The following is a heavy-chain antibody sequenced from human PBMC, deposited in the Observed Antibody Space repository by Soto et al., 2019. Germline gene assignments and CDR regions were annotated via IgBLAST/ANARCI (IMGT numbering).Heavy chain of an antibody. CDR1: GFTFNNYA. V-gene: IGHV3-23*01. D-gene: IGHD1-7*01. J-gene: IGHJ4*02. CDR2: ISANGQGI. CDR3: AKDRNYPRDQFHN. Sequence: RGALRVSCAASGFTFNNYAMSWVGQAPGKGLDLVSAISANGQGIYYAGSVKGRFIISRDSSKNTVFLHMDSLTAEDTAVYYCAKDRNYPRDQFHNWGQGTMVTVSS.